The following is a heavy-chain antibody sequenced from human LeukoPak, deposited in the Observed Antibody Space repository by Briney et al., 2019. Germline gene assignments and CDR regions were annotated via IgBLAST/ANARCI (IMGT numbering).Heavy chain of an antibody. D-gene: IGHD5-18*01. CDR1: GYTFTNYD. CDR3: ARGYSYGLNRLGSFDF. Sequence: ASVKVSCKASGYTFTNYDINWVRQATGQGLEWMGWMNPNSDHTGYSQKFQGRVTITRNTSISTAYMELSSLRSEDTAVYYCARGYSYGLNRLGSFDFWGQGTLVTVSS. J-gene: IGHJ4*02. V-gene: IGHV1-8*03. CDR2: MNPNSDHT.